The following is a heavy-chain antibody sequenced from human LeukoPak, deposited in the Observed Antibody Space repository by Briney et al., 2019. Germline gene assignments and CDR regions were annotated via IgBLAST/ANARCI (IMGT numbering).Heavy chain of an antibody. CDR2: ISGSGGST. D-gene: IGHD3-10*01. CDR1: GFTFSSYS. CDR3: ANAPNVVRGVIGIPTSYGMDV. V-gene: IGHV3-23*01. Sequence: GGSLRLSCAASGFTFSSYSMNWVRQAPGKGLEWVSAISGSGGSTYYADSVKGRFTISRDNSKNTLYLQMNSLRAEDTAVYYCANAPNVVRGVIGIPTSYGMDVWGQGTTVTVSS. J-gene: IGHJ6*02.